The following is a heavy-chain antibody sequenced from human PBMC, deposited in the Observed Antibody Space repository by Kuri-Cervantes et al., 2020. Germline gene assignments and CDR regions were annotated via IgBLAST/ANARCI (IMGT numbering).Heavy chain of an antibody. V-gene: IGHV1-18*01. CDR2: ISAHNGNT. CDR3: ARGYDLHGSGSDYSRNWFDP. Sequence: ASVKVSCKASGYTFTSYGISWVRQAPGQGPEWMGWISAHNGNTNYAQKFQGRVTITTDTSTSTAYMELRSLRSDDTAVYYCARGYDLHGSGSDYSRNWFDPWGQGTLVTVSS. CDR1: GYTFTSYG. J-gene: IGHJ5*02. D-gene: IGHD3-10*01.